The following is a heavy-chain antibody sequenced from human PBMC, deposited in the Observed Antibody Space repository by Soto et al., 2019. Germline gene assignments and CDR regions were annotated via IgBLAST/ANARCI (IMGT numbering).Heavy chain of an antibody. CDR1: GFICGSYY. J-gene: IGHJ3*01. D-gene: IGHD6-19*01. V-gene: IGHV3-53*01. CDR2: IYSGGST. CDR3: AKSGGNGWFADAFDV. Sequence: GSLRLACAGSGFICGSYYMSWVRQAPGKGLEWISVIYSGGSTYYADSVKGRFTISRDNSENTLYLQLNSLRAEDTAVYYCAKSGGNGWFADAFDVWGQGTMVTVSS.